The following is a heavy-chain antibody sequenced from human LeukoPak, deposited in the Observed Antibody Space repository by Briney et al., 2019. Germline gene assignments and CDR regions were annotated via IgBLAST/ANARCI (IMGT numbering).Heavy chain of an antibody. V-gene: IGHV3-11*01. CDR2: ISKSGGTI. J-gene: IGHJ4*02. D-gene: IGHD6-13*01. CDR3: ARDSPPPGYDY. Sequence: GGSLRLSCAASGFTFSDFYMSWIRQAPGKGLEWVPYISKSGGTIYYADSVKGRFTISRDNAKNSLYLQMNSLRAEDTAVYYCARDSPPPGYDYWGQGTLVTVSS. CDR1: GFTFSDFY.